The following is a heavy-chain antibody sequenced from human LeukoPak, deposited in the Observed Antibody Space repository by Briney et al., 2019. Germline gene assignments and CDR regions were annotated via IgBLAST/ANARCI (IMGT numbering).Heavy chain of an antibody. CDR1: GFPFSSYW. CDR3: ARDSEAMAVFDY. V-gene: IGHV3-7*01. J-gene: IGHJ4*02. CDR2: IKQDGGET. Sequence: GGSLRLSCAASGFPFSSYWMAWVRQAPGKGLEWVASIKQDGGETFYVDSVKGRFTISRDNAKNTLYLQMNSLRAEDTAVYYCARDSEAMAVFDYWGQGTLVTVSS. D-gene: IGHD5-18*01.